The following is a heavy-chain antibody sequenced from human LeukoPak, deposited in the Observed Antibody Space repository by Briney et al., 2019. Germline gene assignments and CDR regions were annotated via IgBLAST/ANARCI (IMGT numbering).Heavy chain of an antibody. J-gene: IGHJ4*02. CDR1: GGSISSYY. V-gene: IGHV4-59*01. CDR2: IYYSGST. D-gene: IGHD3-9*01. Sequence: SETLSLTCTVSGGSISSYYWSWIRQPPGKALEWIGYIYYSGSTNYNPSLKSRVTISVDTSKNQFSLKLSSVTAADTAVYYCARGYDILTPSDYWGQGTLVTVSS. CDR3: ARGYDILTPSDY.